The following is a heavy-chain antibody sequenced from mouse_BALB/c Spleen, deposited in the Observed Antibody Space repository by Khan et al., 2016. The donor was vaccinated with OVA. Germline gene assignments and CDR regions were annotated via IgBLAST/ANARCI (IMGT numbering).Heavy chain of an antibody. D-gene: IGHD1-1*01. CDR1: GYIFTNYW. Sequence: QVQLKQSGAELVRPGASVKLSCKTSGYIFTNYWIQWVKQRSGQGLEWIARIYPGTGSTYYNEKFKGTSKLTAEKSATPAYMQLSSLKSEDSAVYFCARSDYGSTYVMDNWGQGTSVTVSS. V-gene: IGHV1-76*01. CDR3: ARSDYGSTYVMDN. CDR2: IYPGTGST. J-gene: IGHJ4*01.